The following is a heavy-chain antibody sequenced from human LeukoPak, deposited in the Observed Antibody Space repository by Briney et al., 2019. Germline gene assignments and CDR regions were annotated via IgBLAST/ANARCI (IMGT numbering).Heavy chain of an antibody. Sequence: PGGSLRLSCAASGFTFSSYWMSWVRQAPGKGLEWVANIKQDGSEKYYVDSVKGRFTISRDNAKNSLYLQMNSLRAEDTAVYYCARASGGFYGSGSSDYWGQGTLVTVSS. V-gene: IGHV3-7*01. J-gene: IGHJ4*02. D-gene: IGHD3-10*01. CDR1: GFTFSSYW. CDR3: ARASGGFYGSGSSDY. CDR2: IKQDGSEK.